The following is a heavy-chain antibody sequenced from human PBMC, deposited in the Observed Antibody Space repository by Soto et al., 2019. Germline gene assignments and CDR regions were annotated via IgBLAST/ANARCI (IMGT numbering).Heavy chain of an antibody. CDR1: GGSMTSDAW. CDR2: ISHSGHT. CDR3: ARDIFFRVDDG. D-gene: IGHD3-10*01. V-gene: IGHV4-4*02. J-gene: IGHJ4*02. Sequence: SETLSLTSAASGGSMTSDAWWSWVRQPPGEGLEWIGEISHSGHTHYNPSLQSRVIISIDRSKNQFSLKMTAVTAADTAVYYCARDIFFRVDDGWGPGTLVTVSS.